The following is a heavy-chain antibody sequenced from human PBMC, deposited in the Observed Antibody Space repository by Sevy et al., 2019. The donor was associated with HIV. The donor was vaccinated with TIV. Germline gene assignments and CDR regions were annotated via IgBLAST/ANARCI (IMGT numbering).Heavy chain of an antibody. CDR1: GFTFSSYG. D-gene: IGHD3-9*01. V-gene: IGHV3-30*18. CDR3: AKDGTDILTGFPDYYYYNGMDV. Sequence: GGSLRLSCAASGFTFSSYGMHWVRQAPGKGLEWVAVISYDGSNKYYADSVKGRFTISRDNSKNTLYLQMNSLGAKDTAVYYCAKDGTDILTGFPDYYYYNGMDVWGQRTTVTVSS. CDR2: ISYDGSNK. J-gene: IGHJ6*02.